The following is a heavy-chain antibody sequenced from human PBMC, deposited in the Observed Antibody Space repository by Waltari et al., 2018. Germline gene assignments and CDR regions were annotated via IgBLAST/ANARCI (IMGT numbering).Heavy chain of an antibody. CDR3: TTDLGGYQKYYFNS. J-gene: IGHJ4*02. Sequence: QVQLLQSGAEVKKPGSSVKVSCKTSGGSFSSYSFSWVRQAPGQGPQWMGGFIPIFRPATYPQKFQGRVTITADESTSTTYMELSGLTSDDTAVYYCTTDLGGYQKYYFNSWGQGTLVTVSS. V-gene: IGHV1-69*01. D-gene: IGHD5-12*01. CDR1: GGSFSSYS. CDR2: FIPIFRPA.